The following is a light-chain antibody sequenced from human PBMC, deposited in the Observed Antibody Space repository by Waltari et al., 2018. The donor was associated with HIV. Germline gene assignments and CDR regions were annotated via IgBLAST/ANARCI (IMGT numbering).Light chain of an antibody. CDR3: QAWDSSTVI. CDR1: NLESKY. CDR2: QDT. V-gene: IGLV3-1*01. J-gene: IGLJ2*01. Sequence: SYELTQPPPVSVSPRQTTRPTCSGPNLESKYVCWYQQKPGQPPVLVIYQDTKLPSGIPERFSGSASGNTATLTISGTQAVYEGDYYCQAWDSSTVIFGRGTKLTVL.